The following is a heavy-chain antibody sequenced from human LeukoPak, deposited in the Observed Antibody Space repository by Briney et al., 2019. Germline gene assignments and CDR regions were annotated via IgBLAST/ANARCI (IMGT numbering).Heavy chain of an antibody. CDR1: GFTVSSNY. V-gene: IGHV3-53*01. CDR3: ARTNYYYYGMDV. J-gene: IGHJ6*02. Sequence: GGSLRLSCAASGFTVSSNYMSWVRQAPGKGLEWVSVIYSGGSTYYADSVKGRFTISRDNSKNTLYLQVNSLRAEDTAVYYCARTNYYYYGMDVWGQGTTVTVSS. CDR2: IYSGGST.